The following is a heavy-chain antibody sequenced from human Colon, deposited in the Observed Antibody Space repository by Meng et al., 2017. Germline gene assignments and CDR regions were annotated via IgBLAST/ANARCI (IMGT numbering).Heavy chain of an antibody. V-gene: IGHV4-61*01. D-gene: IGHD3-10*01. CDR3: ARFYGSVTFEVHDY. J-gene: IGHJ4*02. CDR1: GGSVIRASYY. Sequence: RVSRQGLVKPSGTHAPNCSVSGGSVIRASYYWSWIRQPPGKGLGWIWLIHYSGSRNYNPYLKSRVTMSVDTSKNQVSLRLTSVTAADTAVYYCARFYGSVTFEVHDYWGQGTLVTVSS. CDR2: IHYSGSR.